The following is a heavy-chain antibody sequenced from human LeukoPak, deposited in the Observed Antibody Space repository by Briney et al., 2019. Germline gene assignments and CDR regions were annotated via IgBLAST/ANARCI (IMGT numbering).Heavy chain of an antibody. V-gene: IGHV5-51*01. Sequence: GESLKISCKGSGYDSGDSFTSHWIAWVRQMPGKGLEWMGIIYPRDSNTRYSPSFQGQVTISVDTSINTAYLQWISLKASDTAMYYCARRAAGTTTGEFDYWGQGTLVTVSS. CDR2: IYPRDSNT. CDR3: ARRAAGTTTGEFDY. CDR1: GYDSGDSFTSHW. J-gene: IGHJ4*02. D-gene: IGHD1-1*01.